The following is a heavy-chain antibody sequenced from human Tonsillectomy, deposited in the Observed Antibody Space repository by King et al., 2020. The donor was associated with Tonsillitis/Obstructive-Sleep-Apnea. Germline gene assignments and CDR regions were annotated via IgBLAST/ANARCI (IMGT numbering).Heavy chain of an antibody. J-gene: IGHJ4*02. CDR2: IDPSDSYI. D-gene: IGHD4-23*01. V-gene: IGHV5-10-1*01. Sequence: VQLVQSGAEVKKPGESLRISCEASGYSFTIYWIGWVRQMPGKGLEWMGRIDPSDSYIKYNPSFQGHVTISSDKSISTAYLQWSSLKASDTAMYYCARLKNYGGSLYYFDYWGQGTLVTVSS. CDR1: GYSFTIYW. CDR3: ARLKNYGGSLYYFDY.